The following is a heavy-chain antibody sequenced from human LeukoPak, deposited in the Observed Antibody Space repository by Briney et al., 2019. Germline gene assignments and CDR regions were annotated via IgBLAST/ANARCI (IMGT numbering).Heavy chain of an antibody. V-gene: IGHV3-30-3*01. D-gene: IGHD3-16*01. CDR1: GFTFSSYA. CDR3: ARGGKTLFDY. CDR2: ISYDGSNK. Sequence: GRSLRLSCAASGFTFSSYAMHWVRQAPGKGLEWVAVISYDGSNKYYADSVKGRFTISRDNSKNTLYLQMNSLRADDTAVYYCARGGKTLFDYWGQGTLVTVSS. J-gene: IGHJ4*02.